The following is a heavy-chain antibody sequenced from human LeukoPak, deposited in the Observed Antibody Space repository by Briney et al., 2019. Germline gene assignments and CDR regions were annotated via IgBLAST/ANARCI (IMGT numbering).Heavy chain of an antibody. CDR2: IKQDGSEK. CDR1: GFTFSSYA. Sequence: GGSLRLSCVASGFTFSSYAIHWVRQAPGKGLEWVANIKQDGSEKNYVDSVKGRFTISRDNAKNSLYLQMNSLRAEDTAVYYCASGLELDYWGQGTLVTVSS. CDR3: ASGLELDY. V-gene: IGHV3-7*03. J-gene: IGHJ4*02.